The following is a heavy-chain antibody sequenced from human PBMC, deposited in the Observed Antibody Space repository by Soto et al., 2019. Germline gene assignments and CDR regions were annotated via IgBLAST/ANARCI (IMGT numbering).Heavy chain of an antibody. Sequence: PGGALRLSCAGSGFSFSDYYMSWIRQAPGKGLEWVSYISSSGDIIYYADSVKGRFTISRDNAKNSLYLQMNSLRAEDTAVYYCATDIGYYACNGYLDYWGRRTVVTGAS. CDR3: ATDIGYYACNGYLDY. CDR2: ISSSGDII. CDR1: GFSFSDYY. D-gene: IGHD3-22*01. J-gene: IGHJ4*02. V-gene: IGHV3-11*01.